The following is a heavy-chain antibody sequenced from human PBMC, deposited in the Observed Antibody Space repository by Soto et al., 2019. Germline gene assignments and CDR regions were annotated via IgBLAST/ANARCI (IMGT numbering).Heavy chain of an antibody. CDR1: GFSLSTSGVG. V-gene: IGHV2-5*02. Sequence: QITLKESGPTLVKPTQTLTLTCTFSGFSLSTSGVGVGWIRQPPGKALEWLALIYWDDDKRYSPSLKSRLTITKDTSKNQLVLTMTNMDPVDTATYYCAHSYDYIWGSYRYPYYFDYWGQGTLVTVSS. CDR2: IYWDDDK. CDR3: AHSYDYIWGSYRYPYYFDY. D-gene: IGHD3-16*02. J-gene: IGHJ4*02.